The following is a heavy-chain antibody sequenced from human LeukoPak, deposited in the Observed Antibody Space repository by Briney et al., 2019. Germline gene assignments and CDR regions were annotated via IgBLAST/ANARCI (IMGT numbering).Heavy chain of an antibody. V-gene: IGHV1-24*01. CDR1: GYTLTELS. J-gene: IGHJ6*02. CDR3: ATNTVPTWYYGMDV. Sequence: ASVKVSCKVSGYTLTELSMHWVRQAPGKGLEWMGGFDPEDGETIYAQKVQGRVTMTEDTSTDTAYMELSSLRSEDTAVYYCATNTVPTWYYGMDVWGQGTTVTVSS. D-gene: IGHD2/OR15-2a*01. CDR2: FDPEDGET.